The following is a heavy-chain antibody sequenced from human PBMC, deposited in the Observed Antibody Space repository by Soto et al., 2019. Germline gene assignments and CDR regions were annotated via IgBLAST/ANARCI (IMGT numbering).Heavy chain of an antibody. D-gene: IGHD6-13*01. CDR3: ARGYRTSWYWFDL. Sequence: QAQLQESGPGPVKPSETLSLTCTVSGGSVSGGTHYWSWIWQPPGKGLEWIGYIYNSGSTNYNPSLKSRVTISVDTSKNQFSLKLSSVTAADTAVYYCARGYRTSWYWFDLWGRGTLVTVSS. CDR1: GGSVSGGTHY. CDR2: IYNSGST. J-gene: IGHJ2*01. V-gene: IGHV4-61*01.